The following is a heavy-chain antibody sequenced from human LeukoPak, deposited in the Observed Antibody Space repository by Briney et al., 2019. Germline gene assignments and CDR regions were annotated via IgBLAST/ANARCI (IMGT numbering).Heavy chain of an antibody. V-gene: IGHV1-8*01. D-gene: IGHD3-16*01. CDR3: ARALGGGLHPDDY. CDR1: GYTFTSYD. CDR2: MNPNSGNT. Sequence: ASVKVSCKASGYTFTSYDINWVRQATGQGLEWMGWMNPNSGNTGYAQKFQGRVTMTRDTSINTAYMELSSLRFEDTAVYYCARALGGGLHPDDYWGQGTLVTVSS. J-gene: IGHJ4*02.